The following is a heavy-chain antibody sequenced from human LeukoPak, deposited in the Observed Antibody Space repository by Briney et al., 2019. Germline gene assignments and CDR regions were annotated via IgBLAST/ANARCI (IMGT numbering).Heavy chain of an antibody. D-gene: IGHD6-13*01. CDR3: GRSGVTAAATVDY. CDR2: IYYSGST. CDR1: GGSISGGGYY. J-gene: IGHJ4*02. V-gene: IGHV4-31*03. Sequence: KSLETLSLTCTVSGGSISGGGYYWSWIRQHPGKGLEWIGYIYYSGSTYYNPSLKSRVTILVDTSQNQFSLKLSSVTAADTAVYYCGRSGVTAAATVDYWGQGTLVTVSS.